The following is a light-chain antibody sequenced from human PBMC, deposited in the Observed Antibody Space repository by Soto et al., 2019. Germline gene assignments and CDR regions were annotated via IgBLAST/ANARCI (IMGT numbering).Light chain of an antibody. V-gene: IGKV1-12*01. CDR1: QDISSW. J-gene: IGKJ5*01. CDR2: TTS. CDR3: QQANRFPIT. Sequence: DIQMTQSPSFVSASVGDRVTVTCRASQDISSWLAWYQQKPGKAPKLLIYTTSTLGSGVPSRFSGSRSGTDFTLTISGLQPEDFATYYCQQANRFPITFGQGTRLVIK.